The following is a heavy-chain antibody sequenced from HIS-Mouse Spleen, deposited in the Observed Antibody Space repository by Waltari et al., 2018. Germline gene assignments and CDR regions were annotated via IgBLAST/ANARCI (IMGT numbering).Heavy chain of an antibody. CDR1: GYSISSGYY. J-gene: IGHJ5*02. CDR2: IYHSGST. CDR3: ARGWFGELSGDWFDP. Sequence: QVQLQESGPGLVKPSETLSLTCTVSGYSISSGYYWGWIRQPPGKGLEWIGGIYHSGSTYYNPSLKSRVTISVDTSKNQFSLKLSSVTAADTAVYYCARGWFGELSGDWFDPWGQGTLVTVSS. D-gene: IGHD3-10*01. V-gene: IGHV4-38-2*02.